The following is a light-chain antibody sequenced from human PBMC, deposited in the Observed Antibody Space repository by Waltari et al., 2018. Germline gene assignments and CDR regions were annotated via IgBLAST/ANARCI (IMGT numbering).Light chain of an antibody. Sequence: IQLTQSPSSLSASVGDTVTITCRASQGISTYLAWLQQKPGRAPKVLIFEASTLQSGVPSRFSVSGSGIDFTLTISSLQPEDVATYYCQQFHDYPWTFGQGTKVEIK. V-gene: IGKV1-9*01. CDR1: QGISTY. CDR2: EAS. J-gene: IGKJ1*01. CDR3: QQFHDYPWT.